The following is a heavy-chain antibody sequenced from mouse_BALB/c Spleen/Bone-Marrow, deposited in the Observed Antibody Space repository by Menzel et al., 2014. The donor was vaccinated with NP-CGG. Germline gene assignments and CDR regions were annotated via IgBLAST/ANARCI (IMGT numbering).Heavy chain of an antibody. V-gene: IGHV1-18*01. CDR2: INPNNGGT. Sequence: VHVKQSGPELVKPGASVKISCKTSGYTFTEYTMHWVKQSHGKSLEWIGGINPNNGGTIYNQKFKGKATLTVDKSSSTAYMELRSPTSEDSAVYYCARKDYGYNYVMDYWGQGTSVTVSS. CDR1: GYTFTEYT. D-gene: IGHD1-2*01. J-gene: IGHJ4*01. CDR3: ARKDYGYNYVMDY.